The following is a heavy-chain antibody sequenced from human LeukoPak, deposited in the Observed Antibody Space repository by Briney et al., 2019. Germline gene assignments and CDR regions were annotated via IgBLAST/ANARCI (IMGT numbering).Heavy chain of an antibody. V-gene: IGHV4-39*01. CDR2: IYFSGST. D-gene: IGHD6-25*01. CDR3: GAALREGSIAAAPY. Sequence: AETLSLTSTVSSGSISSSTYYWGWIRQPPGKGLEWIGSIYFSGSTYYNPSLKSRVTLSVGTSKNHSSMYLNSLTAADTAVYYCGAALREGSIAAAPYWGQGTLVTVSS. J-gene: IGHJ4*02. CDR1: SGSISSSTYY.